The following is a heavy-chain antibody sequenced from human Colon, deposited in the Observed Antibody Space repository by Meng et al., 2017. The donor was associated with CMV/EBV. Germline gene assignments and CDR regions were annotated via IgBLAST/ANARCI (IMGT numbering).Heavy chain of an antibody. V-gene: IGHV3-30*04. J-gene: IGHJ6*02. Sequence: GGSLRLSCAASGFTLSSFAMHWVRQAPGKGLEWVAVISYDGSSKYYADSVKGRFTIASDNSKNTLYLQMDSLTAEDTGVYFCARDSCSANRCHALDVWGQGTTVTVSS. CDR1: GFTLSSFA. D-gene: IGHD2-15*01. CDR3: ARDSCSANRCHALDV. CDR2: ISYDGSSK.